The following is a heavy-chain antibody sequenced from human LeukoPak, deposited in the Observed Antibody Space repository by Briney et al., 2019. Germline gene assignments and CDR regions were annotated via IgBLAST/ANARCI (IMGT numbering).Heavy chain of an antibody. D-gene: IGHD3-10*01. Sequence: SETLSLTCTVSGYSISSGYYWSWIRQAAGKGLEWIGRVHTSGSTNYNPSLESRVTISVDTSKNQFSLNLSSVTAADTAVYYCAGGVTIVRGTSKHFDYWGQGTLVTVSS. CDR1: GYSISSGYY. CDR3: AGGVTIVRGTSKHFDY. CDR2: VHTSGST. V-gene: IGHV4-61*02. J-gene: IGHJ4*02.